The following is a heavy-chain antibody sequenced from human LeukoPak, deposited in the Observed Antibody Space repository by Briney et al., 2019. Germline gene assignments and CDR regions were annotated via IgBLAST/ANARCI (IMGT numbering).Heavy chain of an antibody. CDR1: GYTFTSYW. J-gene: IGHJ4*02. Sequence: GESLKISCKGSGYTFTSYWIVWVRQMPGKGLEWMGLIYPGDSDTRYNPFFQGQVTISADKSISSAYLQWNSLKASDTAMYYCARLRDNWEDYWGQGTLVTFSS. CDR3: ARLRDNWEDY. CDR2: IYPGDSDT. D-gene: IGHD1-20*01. V-gene: IGHV5-51*01.